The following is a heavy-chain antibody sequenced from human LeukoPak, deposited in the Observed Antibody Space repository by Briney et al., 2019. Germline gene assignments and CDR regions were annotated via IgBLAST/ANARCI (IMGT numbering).Heavy chain of an antibody. D-gene: IGHD1-20*01. Sequence: SETLSLTCAVSGGSISSSNWWSWVRQPPGKGLEWIGEIYHSGSTNYNPSLKSRVTISVDKSKNQFSLKLSSVTAADTAVYYCARGSITGTTDAFDIWGQGTMVTVSS. V-gene: IGHV4-4*02. J-gene: IGHJ3*02. CDR1: GGSISSSNW. CDR2: IYHSGST. CDR3: ARGSITGTTDAFDI.